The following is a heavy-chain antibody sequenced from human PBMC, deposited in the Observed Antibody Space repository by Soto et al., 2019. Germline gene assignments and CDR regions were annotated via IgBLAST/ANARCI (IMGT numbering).Heavy chain of an antibody. CDR1: GFPFSAYN. Sequence: EVQLVESGGGLVKPGGSLRLSCTGSGFPFSAYNINWVRQAPGKGLEWGSSITVGSSHIYQPNSMKGRFTISRDDAKNSVYLQIDSLRDEDTALYYCSRSPEVGVRGAYWGQGTLVTVSS. CDR2: ITVGSSHI. D-gene: IGHD3-16*01. J-gene: IGHJ4*02. V-gene: IGHV3-21*01. CDR3: SRSPEVGVRGAY.